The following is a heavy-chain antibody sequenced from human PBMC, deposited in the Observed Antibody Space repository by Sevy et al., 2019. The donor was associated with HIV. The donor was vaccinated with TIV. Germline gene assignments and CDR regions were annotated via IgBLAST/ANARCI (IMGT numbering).Heavy chain of an antibody. CDR3: AKKPDAVGATMLGTWVGWFDP. J-gene: IGHJ5*02. V-gene: IGHV3-30*18. D-gene: IGHD1-26*01. Sequence: GGSLRLSCAASGFTFSSYGMHWVRQAPGKGLEWVAVISYDESNKYYADSVKGRFTISRDNSKNTLYLQMNSLRAEDTAVYYCAKKPDAVGATMLGTWVGWFDPWGQGTLVTVSS. CDR2: ISYDESNK. CDR1: GFTFSSYG.